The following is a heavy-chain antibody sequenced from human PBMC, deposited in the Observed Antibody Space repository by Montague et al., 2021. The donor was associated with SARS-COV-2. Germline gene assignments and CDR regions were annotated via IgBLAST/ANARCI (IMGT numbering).Heavy chain of an antibody. J-gene: IGHJ5*02. Sequence: SXTLSLTCTVSGGSINNTSYYWGWIRQPPGKGLEWIGSIFYRGNTHYNASLKSRVTVSVDTSKNQFSLNLTSVTAADTALYYCARLTTSGSIAWGQGTLVTVSS. V-gene: IGHV4-39*01. CDR3: ARLTTSGSIA. D-gene: IGHD6-19*01. CDR2: IFYRGNT. CDR1: GGSINNTSYY.